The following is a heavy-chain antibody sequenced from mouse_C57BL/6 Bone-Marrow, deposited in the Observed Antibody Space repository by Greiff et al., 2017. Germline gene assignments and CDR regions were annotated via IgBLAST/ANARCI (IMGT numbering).Heavy chain of an antibody. CDR2: IHPSDSDT. Sequence: QVQLQQPGAELVKPGASVKVSCKASGYTFTSYWMHWVKQRPGQGLEWIGRIHPSDSDTNYNQKFKGKATLTVDKSSSTAYMQLSSLTSEDSAVYYCAIGEEYYYEYDGAWFAYWGQGTLVTVSA. CDR1: GYTFTSYW. D-gene: IGHD2-4*01. J-gene: IGHJ3*01. V-gene: IGHV1-74*01. CDR3: AIGEEYYYEYDGAWFAY.